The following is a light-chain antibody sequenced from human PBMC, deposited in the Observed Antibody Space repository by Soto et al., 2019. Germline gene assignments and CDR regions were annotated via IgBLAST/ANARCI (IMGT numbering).Light chain of an antibody. Sequence: DIVMTQSPDSXAVXXXXXXXXXXXXXXNIFXKSNNKKYLAWYQQKPGQPPKLLIYWASIRDSGVPDRFSGNGSGTEFTLTISSLQAEDVAVYYCQQHYSSPLTFGGGTKVEI. CDR1: XNIFXKSNNKKY. CDR2: WAS. CDR3: QQHYSSPLT. J-gene: IGKJ4*01. V-gene: IGKV4-1*01.